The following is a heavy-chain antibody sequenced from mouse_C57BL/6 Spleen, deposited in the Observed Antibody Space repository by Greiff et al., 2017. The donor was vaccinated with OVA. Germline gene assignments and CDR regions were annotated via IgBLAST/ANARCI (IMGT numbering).Heavy chain of an antibody. CDR1: GFTFSSYG. Sequence: VQLKESGGDLVKPGGSLKLSCAASGFTFSSYGMSWVRQTPDKRLEWVATISSGGSYTYYPDSVKGRFTISRDNAKNTLYLQMSSLKSEDTAMYYCVGGNSYYFDYWGQGTTLTVSS. CDR3: VGGNSYYFDY. J-gene: IGHJ2*01. CDR2: ISSGGSYT. V-gene: IGHV5-6*01. D-gene: IGHD2-1*01.